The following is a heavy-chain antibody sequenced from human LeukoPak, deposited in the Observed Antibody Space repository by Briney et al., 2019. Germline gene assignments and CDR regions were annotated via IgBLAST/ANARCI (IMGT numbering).Heavy chain of an antibody. CDR3: ARIFIRNGYSSYFDC. V-gene: IGHV4-38-2*02. D-gene: IGHD5-18*01. CDR1: GFSINSGHY. J-gene: IGHJ4*02. CDR2: VYQSGTT. Sequence: SETLSLTCTVSGFSINSGHYWGWVRQPPGAGREWIGSVYQSGTTYYNPSLKSRVTTSVDMSKNQFSLRLRPVTAADTAVYYCARIFIRNGYSSYFDCWGQGTLVTVSS.